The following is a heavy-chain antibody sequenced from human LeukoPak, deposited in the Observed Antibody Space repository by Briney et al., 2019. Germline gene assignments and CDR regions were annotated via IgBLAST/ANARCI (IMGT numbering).Heavy chain of an antibody. CDR1: GYTFTSYG. V-gene: IGHV1-18*01. CDR3: ARGGPGPYMVRGVIFDY. CDR2: ISAYNGNT. J-gene: IGHJ4*02. Sequence: ASVKVSCKASGYTFTSYGISWVRQAPGQGLEWMGWISAYNGNTNYAQKLQGRVTMTTDTSTSTAYMELRSLRSEDTAVYYCARGGPGPYMVRGVIFDYWGRGTLVTVSS. D-gene: IGHD3-10*01.